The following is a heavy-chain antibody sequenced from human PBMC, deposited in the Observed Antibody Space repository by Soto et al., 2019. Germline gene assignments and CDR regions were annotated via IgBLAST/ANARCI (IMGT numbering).Heavy chain of an antibody. D-gene: IGHD1-20*01. Sequence: EVQLLESGGGLVQPGGSLRLSCAASGFTFSSYAMSWVRQAPGEGLELVSAISGSGGSTYYADSVKGLFTISRDNSTNTLNLHINSLRAEDTAVYYCAKDGWGDTWNDGAVDSWGQGTLVTVSS. V-gene: IGHV3-23*01. CDR2: ISGSGGST. CDR1: GFTFSSYA. CDR3: AKDGWGDTWNDGAVDS. J-gene: IGHJ4*02.